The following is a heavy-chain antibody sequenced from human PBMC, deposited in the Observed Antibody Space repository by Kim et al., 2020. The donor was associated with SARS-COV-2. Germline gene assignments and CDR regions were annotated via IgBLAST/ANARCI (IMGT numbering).Heavy chain of an antibody. Sequence: NPALKSRVTISVDTSKNQFSLKLSAVTAADTAVYYCASGVGDSRPWGMDVWGQGTTVTVSS. CDR3: ASGVGDSRPWGMDV. J-gene: IGHJ6*02. V-gene: IGHV4-31*02. D-gene: IGHD3-22*01.